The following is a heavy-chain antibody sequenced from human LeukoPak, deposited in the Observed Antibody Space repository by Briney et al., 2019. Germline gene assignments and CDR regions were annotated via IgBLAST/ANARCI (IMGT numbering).Heavy chain of an antibody. CDR2: INHSGST. CDR1: GGSFSGYY. J-gene: IGHJ6*04. Sequence: SETLSLTCAVYGGSFSGYYWSWIRQPPGKGLEWIGEINHSGSTNYNPSLKSRVTISVETPQKQFSLNLSSVTSAATPVYYCARGTSFYSSSASPGGYYYYGMDVWGEETTVTVSS. V-gene: IGHV4-34*01. CDR3: ARGTSFYSSSASPGGYYYYGMDV. D-gene: IGHD6-6*01.